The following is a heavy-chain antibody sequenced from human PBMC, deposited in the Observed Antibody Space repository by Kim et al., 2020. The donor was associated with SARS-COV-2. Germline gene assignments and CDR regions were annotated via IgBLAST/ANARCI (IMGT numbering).Heavy chain of an antibody. CDR1: GFTFGDYG. Sequence: GGSLRLSCTVSGFTFGDYGMSWVRQAPGKGLEWVGLVRSKTYGGTIEYAASVKGRFTISRHDSKSIAYLQMNSLKTEDTAVYYCTRGTQIFDYWGQGTRVTVSS. V-gene: IGHV3-49*04. CDR2: VRSKTYGGTI. D-gene: IGHD1-1*01. CDR3: TRGTQIFDY. J-gene: IGHJ4*02.